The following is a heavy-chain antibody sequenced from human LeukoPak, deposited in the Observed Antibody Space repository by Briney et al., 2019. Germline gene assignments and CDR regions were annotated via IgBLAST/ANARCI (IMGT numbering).Heavy chain of an antibody. Sequence: GGSLRLSCAASGFTVSSNYMSWVRQAPGKGLEWVANIKQDGSEKYYVDSVKGRFTISRDNAKNSLYLQMNSLRAEDTAVYYCARVYFWGSSWYSPVAFDIWGQGTMVTVSS. CDR3: ARVYFWGSSWYSPVAFDI. D-gene: IGHD6-13*01. CDR2: IKQDGSEK. V-gene: IGHV3-7*01. J-gene: IGHJ3*02. CDR1: GFTVSSNY.